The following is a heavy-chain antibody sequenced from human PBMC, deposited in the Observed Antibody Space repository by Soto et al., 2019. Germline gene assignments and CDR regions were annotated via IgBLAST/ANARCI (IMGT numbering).Heavy chain of an antibody. D-gene: IGHD6-19*01. CDR2: IKQDGSEK. CDR1: GFTFSSYW. CDR3: ARILGQWLVHDAFDI. V-gene: IGHV3-7*03. Sequence: LRLSCAASGFTFSSYWMSWVRQAPGKGLEWVANIKQDGSEKYYVDPVKGRFTISRDNAKNSLYLQMNSLRAEDTAVYYCARILGQWLVHDAFDIWGQGTMVTVSS. J-gene: IGHJ3*02.